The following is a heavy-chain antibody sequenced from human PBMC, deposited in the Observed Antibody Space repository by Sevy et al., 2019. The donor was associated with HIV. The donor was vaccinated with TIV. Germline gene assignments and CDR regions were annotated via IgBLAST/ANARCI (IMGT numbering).Heavy chain of an antibody. V-gene: IGHV3-49*03. D-gene: IGHD3-10*01. CDR3: TKDRHINPLLWYTFDY. CDR2: IRSKAYGGTT. CDR1: GFTFGDYA. Sequence: GGSLRLSCTTSGFTFGDYAMSWFRQAPGKGLEWVGFIRSKAYGGTTEYAASVKGRFTISRDDSKSIAYLQMNSLKTEDTAVYYCTKDRHINPLLWYTFDYWGQGTLVTVSS. J-gene: IGHJ4*02.